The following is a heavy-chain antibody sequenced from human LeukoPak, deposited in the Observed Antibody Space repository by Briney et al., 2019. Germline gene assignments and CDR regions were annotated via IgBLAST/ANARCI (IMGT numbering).Heavy chain of an antibody. V-gene: IGHV3-23*01. D-gene: IGHD4-17*01. CDR1: GFTFSSYA. CDR2: ISGSGGST. J-gene: IGHJ4*02. Sequence: GGSLRLSCAASGFTFSSYAMSWVRQAPGKGLEWVSAISGSGGSTYYADSVKGRFTISRDNSKNTLYLQMNSLRAEDTAVYYCASAYGDYRYYFVYWGQGTLVTVSS. CDR3: ASAYGDYRYYFVY.